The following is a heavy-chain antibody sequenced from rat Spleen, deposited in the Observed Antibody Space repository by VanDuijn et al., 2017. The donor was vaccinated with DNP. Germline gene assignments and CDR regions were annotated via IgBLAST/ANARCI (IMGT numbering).Heavy chain of an antibody. V-gene: IGHV5-7*01. CDR2: INYDGSST. J-gene: IGHJ3*01. CDR3: ATSESAGFVY. CDR1: GFTFSDYT. Sequence: EVQLVESGGGLVQSGRSLKLSCAASGFTFSDYTMAWVRQAPKKGLEWVATINYDGSSTYYRDSVKGRFIISRDNGKSTLYLQMDSLRSEDTATYYCATSESAGFVYWGQGTLVTVSS. D-gene: IGHD3-7*01.